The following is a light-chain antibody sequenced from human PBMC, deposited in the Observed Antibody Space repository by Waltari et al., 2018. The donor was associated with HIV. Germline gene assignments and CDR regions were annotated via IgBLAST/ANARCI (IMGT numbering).Light chain of an antibody. CDR2: DDD. Sequence: SYVLTQSPSVSVAPGQTAIITCGGNNIGSNRVHWYQQRPGQAPVPIIFDDDDRPSGIPERFSGSNSGDTATLSISRVEAGDEADYFCQVWDIITDEVIFGGGTKMTVL. J-gene: IGLJ2*01. CDR3: QVWDIITDEVI. V-gene: IGLV3-21*01. CDR1: NIGSNR.